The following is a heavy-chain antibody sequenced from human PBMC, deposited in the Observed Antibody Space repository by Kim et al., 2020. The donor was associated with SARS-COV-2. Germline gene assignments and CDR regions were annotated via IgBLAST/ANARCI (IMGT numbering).Heavy chain of an antibody. CDR1: GGSFSGYY. CDR3: ARSGNSSGRSHYVYY. D-gene: IGHD6-19*01. J-gene: IGHJ4*02. V-gene: IGHV4-34*01. Sequence: SETLSLTCAVYGGSFSGYYWSWIRQPPGKGLEWIGEINHSGSTNYNPSLKSRVTISVDTSKNQFSLKLSSVTAADTAVYYCARSGNSSGRSHYVYYWGQG. CDR2: INHSGST.